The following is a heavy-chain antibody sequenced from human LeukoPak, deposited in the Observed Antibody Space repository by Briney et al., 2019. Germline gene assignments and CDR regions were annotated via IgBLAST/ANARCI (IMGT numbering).Heavy chain of an antibody. CDR1: GFTFSSYA. V-gene: IGHV3-23*01. CDR2: ISGSGGST. D-gene: IGHD3-10*01. Sequence: SGGSLRLSCAASGFTFSSYAMSWVRQAPGKGLEWVSAISGSGGSTYYADSVKGRFTISRDNSKSTLYLQMNSLRAEDTAVYYCAKDGRGSGTKGYWGQGTLVTVSS. CDR3: AKDGRGSGTKGY. J-gene: IGHJ4*02.